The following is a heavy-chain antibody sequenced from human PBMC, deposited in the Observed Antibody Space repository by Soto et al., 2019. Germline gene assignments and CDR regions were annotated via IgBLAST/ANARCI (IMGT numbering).Heavy chain of an antibody. D-gene: IGHD2-2*01. CDR1: GFTFSSYA. V-gene: IGHV3-23*01. CDR2: VSGDGGDT. J-gene: IGHJ4*02. Sequence: EVQLFESGGGLVQPGGSLRLSCAASGFTFSSYAMNWVRQAPGKGLEWVSAVSGDGGDTYYADSVKGRFTISRDNSKNTLFLQMSGLRVEDTAVYYCARRSTSGCHNFDCWGQGTLVTVSS. CDR3: ARRSTSGCHNFDC.